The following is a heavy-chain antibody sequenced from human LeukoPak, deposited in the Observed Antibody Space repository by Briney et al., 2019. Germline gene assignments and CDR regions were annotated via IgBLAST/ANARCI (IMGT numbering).Heavy chain of an antibody. CDR2: INPNSGGT. CDR1: GYTFTGYY. V-gene: IGHV1-2*02. D-gene: IGHD2/OR15-2a*01. CDR3: AREDGEYDAFDN. J-gene: IGHJ3*02. Sequence: ASVKVSCKASGYTFTGYYMHWVRQAPGQGLEWMGWINPNSGGTNYAQKFQGRVTMTRDTSISTACMELSRLRSDDTAVYYCAREDGEYDAFDNWGQGTMVTVSS.